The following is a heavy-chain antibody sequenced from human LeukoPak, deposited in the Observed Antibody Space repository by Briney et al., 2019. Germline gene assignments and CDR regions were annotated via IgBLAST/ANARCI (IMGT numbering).Heavy chain of an antibody. J-gene: IGHJ4*02. Sequence: ASVKVSCKASGYTFTSYYMHWVRQAPGQGLEWMGIINPSGGSTSYAQKFQGRGTITRDTSTSTVYMELSSLRSEDTAVYYCASEQPTVTMGNFDYWGQGTLVTVSS. CDR1: GYTFTSYY. CDR3: ASEQPTVTMGNFDY. CDR2: INPSGGST. D-gene: IGHD4-17*01. V-gene: IGHV1-46*01.